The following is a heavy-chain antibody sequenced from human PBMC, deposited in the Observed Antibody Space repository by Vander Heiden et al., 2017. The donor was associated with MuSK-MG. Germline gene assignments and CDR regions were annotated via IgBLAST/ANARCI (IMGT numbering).Heavy chain of an antibody. CDR3: AGGGGATDY. CDR1: GFTFSSYW. J-gene: IGHJ4*02. V-gene: IGHV3-7*03. CDR2: INKDGGEK. Sequence: EVQLVESGGGLVRPGGSLRLSCAASGFTFSSYWMNWVRQAPGKGLEWVANINKDGGEKYYVDSVKGRFTISRDNAKNSLYLQMNNLRADDTAVYYCAGGGGATDYWGQGALVTVSS. D-gene: IGHD3-10*01.